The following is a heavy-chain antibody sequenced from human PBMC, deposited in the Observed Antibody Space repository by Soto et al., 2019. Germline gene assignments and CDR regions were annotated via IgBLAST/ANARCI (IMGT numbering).Heavy chain of an antibody. CDR1: GYTFINYN. CDR2: ISTSNGDT. D-gene: IGHD1-26*01. CDR3: ARDITGATGDY. V-gene: IGHV1-18*01. J-gene: IGHJ4*02. Sequence: QVQLVQSGPEVKEPGASVRVSCKASGYTFINYNIFWVRQAPGQGLEWMGWISTSNGDTNYAQNFQGSVTMTTDTSTSTAYVELRSLRYDDTAVYYCARDITGATGDYWGQGTLVTVSS.